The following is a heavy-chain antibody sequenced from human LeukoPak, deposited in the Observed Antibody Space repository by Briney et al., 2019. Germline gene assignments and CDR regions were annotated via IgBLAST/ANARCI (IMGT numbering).Heavy chain of an antibody. V-gene: IGHV3-23*01. CDR1: GFTFSSYA. J-gene: IGHJ4*02. CDR3: AKDPSGFFSSGYPVLIYYFDY. D-gene: IGHD3-3*01. Sequence: TGGSLTLSCAASGFTFSSYAMSWVRQAPGKGLEWVSAISGSGGGTYYADSVKGRFTISRDNSKNTLYLQMNSLRAEDTAVYYCAKDPSGFFSSGYPVLIYYFDYWGQGTLVTVSS. CDR2: ISGSGGGT.